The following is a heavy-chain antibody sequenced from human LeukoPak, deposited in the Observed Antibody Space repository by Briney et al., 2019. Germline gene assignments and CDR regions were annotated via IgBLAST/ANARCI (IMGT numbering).Heavy chain of an antibody. Sequence: PSETLSLTCTVSGGSISSGSYYWSWIRQPAGKGLEWIGRIYHSGSTYYNPSLKSRVTISVDTSKNQFSLKLSSVTAADTAVYYCARIHQRITIFGVVIIGYFDYWGQGTLVTVSS. CDR1: GGSISSGSYY. CDR2: IYHSGST. D-gene: IGHD3-3*01. J-gene: IGHJ4*02. V-gene: IGHV4-61*02. CDR3: ARIHQRITIFGVVIIGYFDY.